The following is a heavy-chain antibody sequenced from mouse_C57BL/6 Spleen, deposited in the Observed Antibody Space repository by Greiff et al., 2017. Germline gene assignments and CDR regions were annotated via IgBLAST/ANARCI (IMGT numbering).Heavy chain of an antibody. CDR1: GYAFSSSW. CDR3: ARQNYGSSYEAWFAY. V-gene: IGHV1-82*01. J-gene: IGHJ3*01. CDR2: IYPGDGDT. D-gene: IGHD1-1*01. Sequence: QVQLQQSGPELVKPGASVKISCKASGYAFSSSWMNWVKQRPGKGLEWIGRIYPGDGDTNYNGKFKGKATLTADKSYSTAYMQLSSLTSEDSAVYFCARQNYGSSYEAWFAYWGQGTLVTVAA.